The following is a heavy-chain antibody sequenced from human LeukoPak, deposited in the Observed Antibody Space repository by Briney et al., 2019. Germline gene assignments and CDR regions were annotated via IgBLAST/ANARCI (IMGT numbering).Heavy chain of an antibody. D-gene: IGHD1-1*01. V-gene: IGHV3-30*18. Sequence: GGSLRLSCAASGFTFSSYGMHWVRQAPGKGLEWVAVISYDGSNKYYADSVEGRFTISRDNSKSTLYLQMNSLRAEDTAVYYCAKANNWLFDYWGQGTLVTVSS. CDR3: AKANNWLFDY. J-gene: IGHJ4*02. CDR1: GFTFSSYG. CDR2: ISYDGSNK.